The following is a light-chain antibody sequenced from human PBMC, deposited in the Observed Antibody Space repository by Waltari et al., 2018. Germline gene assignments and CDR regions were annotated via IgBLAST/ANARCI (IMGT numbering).Light chain of an antibody. V-gene: IGKV1-5*03. CDR3: QQYHTDKT. CDR1: QTVTSW. Sequence: DIQLTQSPSTLSASVGDTVTITCRASQTVTSWLAWYQQKPGKAPKLLSYRASTLENGVPARFSGSGFATVFTLTISSLQPDDFATYYCQQYHTDKTFGQGTKVEIK. J-gene: IGKJ2*01. CDR2: RAS.